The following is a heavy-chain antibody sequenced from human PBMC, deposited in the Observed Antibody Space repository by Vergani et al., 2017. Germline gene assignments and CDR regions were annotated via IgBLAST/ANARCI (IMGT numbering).Heavy chain of an antibody. V-gene: IGHV4-34*01. Sequence: QVQLQQWGAGLLKPSETLSLTCAVYGGSFCGYYWSWIRQPPGKGLEWIGEINHSGSTNYNPSLKSRVTISVDTSKNQFSLKLSSVTAADTAVYYCALYRFGEPIDYWGQGTLVTVSS. J-gene: IGHJ4*02. CDR1: GGSFCGYY. CDR2: INHSGST. CDR3: ALYRFGEPIDY. D-gene: IGHD3-10*01.